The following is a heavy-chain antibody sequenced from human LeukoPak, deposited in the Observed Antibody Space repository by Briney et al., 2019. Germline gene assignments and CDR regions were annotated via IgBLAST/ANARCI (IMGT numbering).Heavy chain of an antibody. CDR1: GFSLSSYA. J-gene: IGHJ4*02. CDR2: IRSKIYGGTP. V-gene: IGHV3-49*04. CDR3: TRDQTPYY. Sequence: GGSLRLSCAASGFSLSSYAMSWVRQAPGKGLEWVGFIRSKIYGGTPEYAASVKGRFTISRDDSKGIAYLQMNSLKTEDTGVYYCTRDQTPYYWGQGTLVTVSS.